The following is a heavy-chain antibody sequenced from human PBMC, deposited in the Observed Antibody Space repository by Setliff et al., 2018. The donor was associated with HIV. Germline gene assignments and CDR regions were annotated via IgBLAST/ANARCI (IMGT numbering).Heavy chain of an antibody. CDR3: AKGVKYLDP. Sequence: GESLKISCAASGFSVSTNFLTWVRQAPGKGLEWVSLMHSDGSTYYADSVKGRFTVSRDIFINVLYLHMNSLIAEDTAVYYCAKGVKYLDPWGQGAQVTVSS. CDR2: MHSDGST. CDR1: GFSVSTNF. D-gene: IGHD3-16*01. V-gene: IGHV3-53*01. J-gene: IGHJ5*02.